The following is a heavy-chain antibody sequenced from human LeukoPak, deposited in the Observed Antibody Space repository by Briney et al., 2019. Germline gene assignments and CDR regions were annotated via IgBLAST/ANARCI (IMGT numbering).Heavy chain of an antibody. D-gene: IGHD3-22*01. V-gene: IGHV1-18*01. CDR2: ISAYNGNT. J-gene: IGHJ6*03. CDR3: ARVAVNTTIYYYCYMDV. CDR1: GYTFTSYG. Sequence: ASVKVSCKASGYTFTSYGISWVRQAPGQGPEWMGWISAYNGNTNYAQKLQGRVTMTTDTSTSTAYMGLTSLRSDDTAVYYCARVAVNTTIYYYCYMDVWGKGTTVTVSS.